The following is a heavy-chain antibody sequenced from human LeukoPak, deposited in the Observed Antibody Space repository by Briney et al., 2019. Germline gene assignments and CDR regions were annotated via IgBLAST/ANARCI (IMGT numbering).Heavy chain of an antibody. D-gene: IGHD6-19*01. CDR3: ARVSTSWSIDG. Sequence: ASVKVSCKASGYTFTNYHMHWVRQAPGQALEWMGILTPNSGDTTYAQKFQGRITMTRDTSTSTVYMELSSLRFEDTAVYHCARVSTSWSIDGWGQPCLVTVSS. J-gene: IGHJ4*02. V-gene: IGHV1-46*01. CDR1: GYTFTNYH. CDR2: LTPNSGDT.